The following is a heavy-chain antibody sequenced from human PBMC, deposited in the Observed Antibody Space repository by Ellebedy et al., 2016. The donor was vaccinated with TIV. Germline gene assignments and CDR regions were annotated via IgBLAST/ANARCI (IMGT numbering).Heavy chain of an antibody. J-gene: IGHJ3*02. CDR3: AKDKLRLLWFGELLDAFDI. CDR2: ISGSGGST. Sequence: GESLKISXAASGFTFDDYAMHWVRQAPGKGLEWVSAISGSGGSTYYADSVKGRFTISRDNSKNTLYLQMNSLRAEDTAVYYCAKDKLRLLWFGELLDAFDIWGQGTMVTVSS. V-gene: IGHV3-23*01. CDR1: GFTFDDYA. D-gene: IGHD3-10*01.